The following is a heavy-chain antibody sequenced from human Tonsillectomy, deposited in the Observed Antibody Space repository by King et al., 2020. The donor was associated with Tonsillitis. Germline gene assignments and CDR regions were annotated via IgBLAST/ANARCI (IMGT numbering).Heavy chain of an antibody. CDR1: GGSISSYY. V-gene: IGHV4-59*08. Sequence: QLQESGPGLVKPSETLSLTCTVSGGSISSYYWSWIRQPPGKGLEWIGYIYYSGSTNYNPSLKSRVTISVDTSKNQFSLKLSSVTAADTAVYYCARHALYYYDSSCYLLRHDAFDIWGQGTMVTVSS. CDR2: IYYSGST. CDR3: ARHALYYYDSSCYLLRHDAFDI. D-gene: IGHD3-22*01. J-gene: IGHJ3*02.